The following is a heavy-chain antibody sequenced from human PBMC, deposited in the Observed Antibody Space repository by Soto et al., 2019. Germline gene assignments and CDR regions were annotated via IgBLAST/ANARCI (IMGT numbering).Heavy chain of an antibody. V-gene: IGHV1-69*01. CDR3: ARDNKEDYDILTGYYASVY. D-gene: IGHD3-9*01. J-gene: IGHJ4*02. CDR2: IIPIFGTA. CDR1: GGTFSSYA. Sequence: QVPLVQSGAEVKKPGSSVKVSCKASGGTFSSYAISWVRQAPGQGLEWMGGIIPIFGTANYAQKFQGRVTITADESTSTAYMELSSLRSEDTAVYYCARDNKEDYDILTGYYASVYWGQGTLVTVSS.